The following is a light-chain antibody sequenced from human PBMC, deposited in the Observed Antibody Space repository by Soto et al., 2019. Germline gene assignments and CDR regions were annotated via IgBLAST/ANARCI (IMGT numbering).Light chain of an antibody. Sequence: EIVLTQSPCNLSLYPFERASLSCSSIQSVTSNKLAWYQQKPGQAPRLLIYDASGRTTGSPDRFSGSGSGADFTLTISRLEPEDFAVYYCQQYGSSPITFGQGTRLEMK. CDR1: QSVTSNK. J-gene: IGKJ5*01. V-gene: IGKV3-20*01. CDR2: DAS. CDR3: QQYGSSPIT.